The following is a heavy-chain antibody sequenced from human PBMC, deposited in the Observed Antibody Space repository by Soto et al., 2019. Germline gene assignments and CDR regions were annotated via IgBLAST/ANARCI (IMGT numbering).Heavy chain of an antibody. Sequence: QVQLQQWGAGLLNPSETLSLTCAVYGGSCSGYYWSWIRQTPGKGLEWIVEINHSGSTNYNPSLKSRVTISVDTSKNQVSLKLSSVTAADTAVYYCAREAYGGATRSHHPYWGQGTLVTVSS. CDR1: GGSCSGYY. D-gene: IGHD1-26*01. J-gene: IGHJ4*02. V-gene: IGHV4-34*01. CDR2: INHSGST. CDR3: AREAYGGATRSHHPY.